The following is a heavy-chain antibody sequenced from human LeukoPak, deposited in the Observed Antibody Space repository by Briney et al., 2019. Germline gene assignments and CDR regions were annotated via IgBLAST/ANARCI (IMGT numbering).Heavy chain of an antibody. CDR3: ARGVGPYCGGDCYSWGLPGPINDAFDI. CDR2: ISSSGSTI. V-gene: IGHV3-48*03. D-gene: IGHD2-21*02. Sequence: PGGSLRLSCAASGFTFSSYEMNWVRQAPGKGLEWVSYISSSGSTIYYADSVKGRFTISRDNAKNSLYLQMNSLRAEDTAVYYCARGVGPYCGGDCYSWGLPGPINDAFDIWGQGTMVTVSS. CDR1: GFTFSSYE. J-gene: IGHJ3*02.